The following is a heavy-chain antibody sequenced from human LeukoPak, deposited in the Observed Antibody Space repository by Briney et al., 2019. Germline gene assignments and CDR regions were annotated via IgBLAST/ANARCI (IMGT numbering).Heavy chain of an antibody. CDR1: GFTFSNYS. CDR2: ISGSGGST. D-gene: IGHD5-18*01. J-gene: IGHJ4*02. CDR3: TKGTIWLPFDY. V-gene: IGHV3-23*01. Sequence: GGSLRLSCAASGFTFSNYSMSWARQAPGKGLEWVSAISGSGGSTYYADSVKGRFTISRDNSKNTLYLQMNSLRAEDTAVYYCTKGTIWLPFDYWGQGTLVTVSS.